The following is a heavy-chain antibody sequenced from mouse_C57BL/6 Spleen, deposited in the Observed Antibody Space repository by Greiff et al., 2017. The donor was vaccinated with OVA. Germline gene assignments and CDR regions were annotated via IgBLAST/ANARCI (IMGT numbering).Heavy chain of an antibody. CDR3: TYDGYYVGYCDV. CDR2: LDPETGGT. CDR1: GYTFTDYE. V-gene: IGHV1-15*01. J-gene: IGHJ1*03. D-gene: IGHD2-3*01. Sequence: QVQLKESGAELVRPGASVTLSCKASGYTFTDYEMHWVKQTPVHGLEWIGALDPETGGTAYNQKFKGKAILTADKSSSTAYMELRSLTSEDSAVDYCTYDGYYVGYCDVWGTGTTVTVSS.